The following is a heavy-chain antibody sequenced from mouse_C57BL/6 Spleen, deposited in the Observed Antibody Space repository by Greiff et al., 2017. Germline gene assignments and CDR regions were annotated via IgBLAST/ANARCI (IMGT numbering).Heavy chain of an antibody. J-gene: IGHJ1*03. CDR1: GFTFTDYY. CDR2: IRNKANGYTT. CDR3: AREHWYFDV. V-gene: IGHV7-3*01. Sequence: EVQLVESGGGLVQPGGSLSLSCAASGFTFTDYYMSWVRQPPGKALEWLGFIRNKANGYTTEYSASVKGRFTISRDNSQSILYLQMNALRAEDSATYYCAREHWYFDVWGTGTTVTVSS.